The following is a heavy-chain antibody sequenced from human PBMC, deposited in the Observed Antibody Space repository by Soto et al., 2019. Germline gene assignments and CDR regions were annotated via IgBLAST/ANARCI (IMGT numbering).Heavy chain of an antibody. Sequence: ASVKVSCKASGGTFSSYTISWVRQAPGQGLEWMGRIIPILGIANYAQKFQGRVTITADKSTSTAYMELSSLRSEDTAVYYCARDPPGTAFDIWGQGTMVTVSS. CDR1: GGTFSSYT. CDR2: IIPILGIA. V-gene: IGHV1-69*04. D-gene: IGHD1-1*01. CDR3: ARDPPGTAFDI. J-gene: IGHJ3*02.